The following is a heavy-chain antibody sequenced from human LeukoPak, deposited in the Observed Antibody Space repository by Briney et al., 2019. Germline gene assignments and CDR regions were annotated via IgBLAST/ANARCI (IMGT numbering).Heavy chain of an antibody. J-gene: IGHJ3*01. V-gene: IGHV3-23*01. CDR1: GFTFSGYT. CDR3: ARTGGSTGWGAFDF. CDR2: IRGSGDNT. Sequence: GGSLRLSCAASGFTFSGYTMNWVRQAPDKGLEWVSSIRGSGDNTFYADSVKGRFTISSDNSKNTLYLQMNSLSREDTAIYYCARTGGSTGWGAFDFWGHGTMVTVSS. D-gene: IGHD6-19*01.